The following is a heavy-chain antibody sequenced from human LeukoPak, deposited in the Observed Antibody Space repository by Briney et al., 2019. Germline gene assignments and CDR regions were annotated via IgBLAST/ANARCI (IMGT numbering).Heavy chain of an antibody. V-gene: IGHV4-34*01. CDR3: ARDPRRYYYGSGRSPYFDY. CDR2: INHSGST. Sequence: KPSETLSLTCAVYGGSFSGYYWSWIRQPPGKGLEWIGEINHSGSTNYNPSLKSRVTISVDTSKNQFSLKLSSVTAADTAVYYCARDPRRYYYGSGRSPYFDYWGQGTLVTVSS. J-gene: IGHJ4*02. D-gene: IGHD3-10*01. CDR1: GGSFSGYY.